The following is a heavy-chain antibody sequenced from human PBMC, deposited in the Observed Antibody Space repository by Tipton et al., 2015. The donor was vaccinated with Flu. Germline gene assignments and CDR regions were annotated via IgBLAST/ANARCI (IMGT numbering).Heavy chain of an antibody. CDR3: ARAPGWGTSPTYAFDV. D-gene: IGHD7-27*01. Sequence: TLSLTCTVSGGSISSGGYYWSWIRQHPGKGLEWIGYIYYSGSTYYNPSLKSRVTISVDTSKTQFSLKLSSVTAADTAVYYCARAPGWGTSPTYAFDVWGRGTMVTVSS. CDR2: IYYSGST. J-gene: IGHJ3*01. V-gene: IGHV4-31*03. CDR1: GGSISSGGYY.